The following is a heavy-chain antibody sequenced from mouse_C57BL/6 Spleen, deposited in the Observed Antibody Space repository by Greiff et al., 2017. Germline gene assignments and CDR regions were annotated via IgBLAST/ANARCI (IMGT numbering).Heavy chain of an antibody. CDR2: IDPSDSET. Sequence: VQLQQPGAELVRPGSSVKLSCKASGYTFTSYWMHWVKQRPIQGLEWIGNIDPSDSETHYNQKFKDKATLTVDKSSSTAYMQLSSLTSEDSAVYYCARPYYYGQAFAYWGQGTLVTVSA. V-gene: IGHV1-52*01. CDR1: GYTFTSYW. CDR3: ARPYYYGQAFAY. D-gene: IGHD1-1*01. J-gene: IGHJ3*01.